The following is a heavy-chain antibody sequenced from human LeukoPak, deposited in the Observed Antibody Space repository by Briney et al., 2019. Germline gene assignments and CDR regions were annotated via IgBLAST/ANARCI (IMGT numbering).Heavy chain of an antibody. V-gene: IGHV1-18*01. CDR2: ITPNNGNI. J-gene: IGHJ6*03. Sequence: ASVKVSCKASGYTFTTYGITWVRQAPGQGLEWMGWITPNNGNINYAQKFQGRFTMTTDTSTTTAYMELRSLGSDDTAVYYCARGGKYYYDSSGSFYYYYMDVWGKGTTVTISS. CDR3: ARGGKYYYDSSGSFYYYYMDV. CDR1: GYTFTTYG. D-gene: IGHD3-22*01.